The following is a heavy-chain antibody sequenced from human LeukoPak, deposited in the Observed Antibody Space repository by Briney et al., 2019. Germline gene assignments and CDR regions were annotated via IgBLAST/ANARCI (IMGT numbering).Heavy chain of an antibody. CDR3: AKGKPYSSGWYYFDY. D-gene: IGHD6-19*01. CDR2: IGWNSGSI. CDR1: GFTFDDYA. V-gene: IGHV3-9*03. Sequence: PGGSLRLSCAASGFTFDDYAMHWVRQAPGKGLEWVSGIGWNSGSIGYADSVKGRFTISGDNAKNSLYLQMNSLRAEDMALYYCAKGKPYSSGWYYFDYWGQGTLVTVSS. J-gene: IGHJ4*02.